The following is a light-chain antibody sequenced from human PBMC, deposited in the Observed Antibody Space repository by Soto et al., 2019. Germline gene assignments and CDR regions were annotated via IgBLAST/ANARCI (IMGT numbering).Light chain of an antibody. V-gene: IGKV3-15*01. J-gene: IGKJ1*01. CDR2: HAS. Sequence: EIVMMQSPATLSLSPGESATLSCRASQSVSSNLAWYQQKPGQAPRLLIYHASTRATGIPARFSGGGSGTVFTLTISGVLSDYFVFYYCQHYDCSRGTFGQGTKVEIK. CDR3: QHYDCSRGT. CDR1: QSVSSN.